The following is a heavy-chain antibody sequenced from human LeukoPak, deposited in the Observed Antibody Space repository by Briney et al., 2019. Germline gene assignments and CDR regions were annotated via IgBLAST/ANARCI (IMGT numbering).Heavy chain of an antibody. J-gene: IGHJ6*03. CDR3: AKDPPEGVWHNYYYYYMDV. CDR1: GFTFSSYG. V-gene: IGHV3-30*18. CDR2: ISYDGSNK. Sequence: AGGSLRLSCAASGFTFSSYGMHWVRQAPGKGLEWVAVISYDGSNKYYADSVKGRFTISRDNSKNTLYLQMNSLRAEDTAVYYCAKDPPEGVWHNYYYYYMDVWGKGTTVTVSS. D-gene: IGHD1-14*01.